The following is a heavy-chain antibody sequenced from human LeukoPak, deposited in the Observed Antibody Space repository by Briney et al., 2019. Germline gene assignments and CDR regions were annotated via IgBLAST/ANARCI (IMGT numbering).Heavy chain of an antibody. CDR1: GFTFSSYA. D-gene: IGHD6-19*01. CDR2: ISGSGGST. J-gene: IGHJ6*02. Sequence: PGGSLRLSCAASGFTFSSYAMSWVRQAPGKGLEWVSAISGSGGSTYYADSVKGRFTISRDNSKNTLYLQMNSLRAEDTAVYYCAAGSGYSSGWYSDYYYGMDVWGQGTTVTVSS. CDR3: AAGSGYSSGWYSDYYYGMDV. V-gene: IGHV3-23*01.